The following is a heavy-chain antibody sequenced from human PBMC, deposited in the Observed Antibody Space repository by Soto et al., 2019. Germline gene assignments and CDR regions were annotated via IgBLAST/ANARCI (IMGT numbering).Heavy chain of an antibody. CDR1: GDTITANQ. Sequence: ASVNVSFKASGDTITANQIHSVRQAPGQGFEWMGWINPKSGGTKNPQKFQGRVTMTRDTSLSTVYMTLTRLTSDDTAVYYCARDLAKGGGSEGFDYWGQGTLVTVSS. CDR3: ARDLAKGGGSEGFDY. J-gene: IGHJ4*02. CDR2: INPKSGGT. D-gene: IGHD1-26*01. V-gene: IGHV1-2*02.